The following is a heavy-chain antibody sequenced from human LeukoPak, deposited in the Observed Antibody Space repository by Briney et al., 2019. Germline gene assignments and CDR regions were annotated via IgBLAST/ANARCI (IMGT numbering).Heavy chain of an antibody. V-gene: IGHV3-23*01. D-gene: IGHD3-3*01. Sequence: PGGSLRLSCAASGFTFSTYAMSWVRQAPGKGLEWVSAISGSGGTTYYADSVKGRLTISRDSSKNTLYLQMNSLRADDTAVYYCAKHPYYDFWSGYQSVDYWGQGTLVTVSS. CDR1: GFTFSTYA. CDR2: ISGSGGTT. J-gene: IGHJ4*02. CDR3: AKHPYYDFWSGYQSVDY.